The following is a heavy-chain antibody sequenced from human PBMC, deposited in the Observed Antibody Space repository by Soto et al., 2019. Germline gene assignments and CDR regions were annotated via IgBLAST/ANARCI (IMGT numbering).Heavy chain of an antibody. V-gene: IGHV3-9*01. Sequence: EVQLLESGGGLVQPGGSLRLSCAASGFTFSSYAMSWVRQAPGKGLEWVSGISWNSGSIGYADSVKGRFTISRDNAKNSLYLQMNSLRAEDTALYYCAKGPSRAPPHFWGQGTMVTVSS. CDR3: AKGPSRAPPHF. CDR1: GFTFSSYA. J-gene: IGHJ3*01. CDR2: ISWNSGSI.